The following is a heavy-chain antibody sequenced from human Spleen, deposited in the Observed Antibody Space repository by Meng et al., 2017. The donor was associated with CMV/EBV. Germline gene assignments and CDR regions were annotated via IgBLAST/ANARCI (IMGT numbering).Heavy chain of an antibody. CDR1: GFTFSSYS. D-gene: IGHD1-26*01. V-gene: IGHV3-21*01. CDR3: ARVMSGRGEDY. J-gene: IGHJ4*03. CDR2: IGSSGGYI. Sequence: GESLKISCAASGFTFSSYSMNWVRQAPGKGLEWVSSIGSSGGYIYYADSVKGRFTISRDNVKNSLNLQMNSLRVEDTAVYYCARVMSGRGEDYWGQGTTVTVSS.